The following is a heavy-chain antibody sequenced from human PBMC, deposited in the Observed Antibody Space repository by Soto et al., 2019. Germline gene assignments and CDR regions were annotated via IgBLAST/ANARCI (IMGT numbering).Heavy chain of an antibody. CDR2: INHSGST. D-gene: IGHD1-20*01. CDR1: GGSFSGYY. Sequence: SETLSLTCAVYGGSFSGYYWTWIRQPPGTGLEWIGEINHSGSTNYNPSLKSRVTISVDTSKNQFSLKLTSVTAEDTAVYYCARILIIGTTRGSYFDYWGQGTLVTVSS. V-gene: IGHV4-34*01. CDR3: ARILIIGTTRGSYFDY. J-gene: IGHJ4*02.